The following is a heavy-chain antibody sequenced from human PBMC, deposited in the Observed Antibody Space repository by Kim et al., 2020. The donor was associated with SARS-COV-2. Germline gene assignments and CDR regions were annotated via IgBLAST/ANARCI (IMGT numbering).Heavy chain of an antibody. J-gene: IGHJ1*01. D-gene: IGHD3-16*02. Sequence: SGHYWSWIRQPPGKGLEWIGEINHSGSTNYNPSLKSRVTISVDTSKNQFSLKLSSVTAADTAVYYCARGQGDYIWGSYRSTYAEYFQHWVQG. CDR2: INHSGST. CDR3: ARGQGDYIWGSYRSTYAEYFQH. V-gene: IGHV4-34*01. CDR1: SGHY.